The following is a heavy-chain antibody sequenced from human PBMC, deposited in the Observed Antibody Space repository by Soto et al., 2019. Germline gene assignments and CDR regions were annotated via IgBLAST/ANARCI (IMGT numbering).Heavy chain of an antibody. CDR1: GYTFSSNY. CDR2: INPSGGST. Sequence: ASVKVSCKASGYTFSSNYMHWVRQAPGQGLEWMGIINPSGGSTSYAQKFQGRVTMTRDTSTSTVYMELSSLRSEDTAVYYCARRGITMIVYFDYWGQGTLVTVSS. CDR3: ARRGITMIVYFDY. J-gene: IGHJ4*02. D-gene: IGHD3-22*01. V-gene: IGHV1-46*01.